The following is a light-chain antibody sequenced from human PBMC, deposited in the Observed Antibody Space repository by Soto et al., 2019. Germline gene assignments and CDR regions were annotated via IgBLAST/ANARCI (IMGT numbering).Light chain of an antibody. V-gene: IGLV2-14*01. CDR3: SSFTSTTTFYV. J-gene: IGLJ1*01. CDR1: SSEVGRYNY. CDR2: EVS. Sequence: QSVLTQPASVSGSPGQSITISCTGTSSEVGRYNYVSWYQQYPGKAPKLIIYEVSDRPSGVSDRFSGSKSDNTASLTISGLQAEEEADYFCSSFTSTTTFYVFGTATKATV.